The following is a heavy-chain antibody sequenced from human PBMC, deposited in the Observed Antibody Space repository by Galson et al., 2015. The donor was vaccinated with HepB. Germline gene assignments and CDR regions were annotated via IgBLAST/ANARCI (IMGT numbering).Heavy chain of an antibody. J-gene: IGHJ5*02. V-gene: IGHV3-30-3*01. D-gene: IGHD1-14*01. CDR2: ISYDGSNK. CDR3: AREFGIAGWFDP. Sequence: SLRLSCAASGFTFSSYAMHWVRQAPGKGLEWVAVISYDGSNKYYADSVKGRSTISRDNSKNTLYLQMNSLRAEDTAVYYCAREFGIAGWFDPWSQGTLVTVSS. CDR1: GFTFSSYA.